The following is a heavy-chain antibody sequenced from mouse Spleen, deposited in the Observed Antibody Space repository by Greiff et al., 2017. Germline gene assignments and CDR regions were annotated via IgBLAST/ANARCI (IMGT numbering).Heavy chain of an antibody. J-gene: IGHJ4*01. V-gene: IGHV1S127*01. CDR3: SITTVVGAMDY. D-gene: IGHD1-1*01. CDR2: IDPSDSYT. CDR1: GYTFTSYW. Sequence: QVQLQQSGAELVKPGASVKMSCKASGYTFTSYWMHWVKQRPGQGLEWIGVIDPSDSYTSYNQKFKGKATITADTSSNTAYLQLSSLTSEDTAVYYCSITTVVGAMDYWGQGTSVTVSS.